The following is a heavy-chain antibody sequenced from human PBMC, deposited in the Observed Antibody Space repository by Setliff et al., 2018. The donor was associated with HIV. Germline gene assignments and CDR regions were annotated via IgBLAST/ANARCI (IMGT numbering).Heavy chain of an antibody. J-gene: IGHJ4*02. CDR2: INHSGST. V-gene: IGHV4-38-2*01. D-gene: IGHD6-13*01. CDR3: ARQSTVAAAGFDF. CDR1: GYSISSGYY. Sequence: SETLSLTCAVSGYSISSGYYWIWIRQPPGKGLEWIGEINHSGSTAYNPSLKSRVTISVDTSKNQFSLKLDSVTAADTAIYYCARQSTVAAAGFDFWGQGTLVTVSS.